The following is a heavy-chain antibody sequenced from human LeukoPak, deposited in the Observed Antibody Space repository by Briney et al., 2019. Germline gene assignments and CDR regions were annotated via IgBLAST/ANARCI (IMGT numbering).Heavy chain of an antibody. V-gene: IGHV3-49*04. CDR3: TRESLEYYYYGMDV. Sequence: PGGSLRLSCTASGFTFGDSAMSWVRQAPGKGLEWVGFIRSKAYGGTTEYAASVKGRFIISRDDSKSIAYLQMNSLKTEDTAVYYCTRESLEYYYYGMDVWGQGTTVTVSS. CDR1: GFTFGDSA. J-gene: IGHJ6*02. CDR2: IRSKAYGGTT.